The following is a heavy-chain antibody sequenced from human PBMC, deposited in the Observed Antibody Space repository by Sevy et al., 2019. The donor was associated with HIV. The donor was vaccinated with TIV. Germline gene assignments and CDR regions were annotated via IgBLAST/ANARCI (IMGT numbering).Heavy chain of an antibody. D-gene: IGHD3-9*01. V-gene: IGHV4-59*11. Sequence: SETLSLICSVSGGSISGHHWSWIRRPPGKGLQWVGCVFSSGNTKYNPSLKSRVTISADTSKSHFSLKLTSATTADTAVYFCARSGALGLFDLGFDYWGQGTLVTVSS. J-gene: IGHJ4*02. CDR3: ARSGALGLFDLGFDY. CDR1: GGSISGHH. CDR2: VFSSGNT.